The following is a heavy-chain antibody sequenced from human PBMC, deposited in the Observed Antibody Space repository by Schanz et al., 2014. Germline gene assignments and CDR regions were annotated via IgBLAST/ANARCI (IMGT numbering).Heavy chain of an antibody. V-gene: IGHV3-48*01. J-gene: IGHJ6*02. CDR3: ARDFLLEQLGYSHYYYAMDV. D-gene: IGHD2-15*01. CDR1: GITFSSHS. CDR2: ITYNGGTI. Sequence: EVQLVESGGGLVQPGGSLRLSCAASGITFSSHSFNGVRQAPGKGLEWISYITYNGGTIYYADSVKGRFTISRDNAKNSLYLEMNSLRAEDTAVYYCARDFLLEQLGYSHYYYAMDVWGQGTTVTVSS.